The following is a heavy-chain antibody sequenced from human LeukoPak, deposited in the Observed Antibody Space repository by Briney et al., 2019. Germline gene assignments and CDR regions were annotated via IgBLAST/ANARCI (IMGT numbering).Heavy chain of an antibody. V-gene: IGHV3-33*08. CDR1: GGSFSGYY. D-gene: IGHD3-22*01. J-gene: IGHJ6*02. Sequence: LSLTCAVYGGSFSGYYWSWIRQAPGKGLEWVAVIWYDGSNKYYADSVKGRFSISRDNSKNTLYLQMNSLRAEDTAVYYCARDNGEQSSGYHYYGMDVWGQGTTVTVSS. CDR3: ARDNGEQSSGYHYYGMDV. CDR2: IWYDGSNK.